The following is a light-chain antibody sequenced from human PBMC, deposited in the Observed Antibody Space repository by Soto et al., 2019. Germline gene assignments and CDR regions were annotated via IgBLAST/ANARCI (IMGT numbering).Light chain of an antibody. CDR3: ASYTISSTPLYV. CDR2: DVS. V-gene: IGLV2-14*01. Sequence: QSALTQPASVSGSPGQSITISCTGTSSDVGASNYVSWYQQYPGMAPKLMIYDVSNRPSGVXXRFSGSKSGNTASLTISGLQAEDEADYYCASYTISSTPLYVFGTGTQLTVL. CDR1: SSDVGASNY. J-gene: IGLJ1*01.